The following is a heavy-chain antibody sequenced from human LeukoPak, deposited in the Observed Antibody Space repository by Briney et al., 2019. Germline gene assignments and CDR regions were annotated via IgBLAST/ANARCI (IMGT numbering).Heavy chain of an antibody. CDR1: GGTFSSYA. CDR3: ARETGYAYGRAPLDY. J-gene: IGHJ4*02. CDR2: IIPIFGTA. D-gene: IGHD5-18*01. Sequence: SVKVSCKASGGTFSSYAISWVRQAPGQGLEWMGGIIPIFGTANYAQKFQGRVTITADESTSTAYMELSSLRSEDTAVYYCARETGYAYGRAPLDYWGQGTLVTVSS. V-gene: IGHV1-69*01.